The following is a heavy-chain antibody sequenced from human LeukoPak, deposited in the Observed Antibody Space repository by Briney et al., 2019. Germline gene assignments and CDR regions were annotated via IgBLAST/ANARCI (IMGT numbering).Heavy chain of an antibody. CDR2: VYYTGST. J-gene: IGHJ5*02. CDR1: GSSISNYY. CDR3: ARGRPTTVTTSWFDP. V-gene: IGHV4-59*12. Sequence: SETLSLTCTVSGSSISNYYWSWIRQPPGKGLEWIGYVYYTGSTYYNPSLKSRVTISVDTSENQFSLKLSSVTAADTAVYYCARGRPTTVTTSWFDPWGQGTLVTVSS. D-gene: IGHD4-17*01.